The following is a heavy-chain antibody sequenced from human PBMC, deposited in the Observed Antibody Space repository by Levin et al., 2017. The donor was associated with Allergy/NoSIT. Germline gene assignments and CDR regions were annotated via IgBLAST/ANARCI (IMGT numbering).Heavy chain of an antibody. CDR3: ARGPRGYSYNYEGYYFAC. V-gene: IGHV3-48*02. CDR2: ISTSSGAI. J-gene: IGHJ4*02. Sequence: GESLKISCAASEFTFSTYSMNWVRQAPGKGLEWVSYISTSSGAIYYADSVRGRFTISRDNAKNSLFLQMNSLRDEDTAVYYCARGPRGYSYNYEGYYFACWGQGTLVTVSS. CDR1: EFTFSTYS. D-gene: IGHD5-18*01.